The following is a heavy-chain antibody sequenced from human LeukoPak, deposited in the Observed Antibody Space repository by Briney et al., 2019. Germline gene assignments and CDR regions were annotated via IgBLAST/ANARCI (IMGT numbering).Heavy chain of an antibody. J-gene: IGHJ4*02. Sequence: SETLSLTCTVSGGSISSSSYYWGWIRQPPGKGLEWIGSIYYSGSTYYNPSLKSRVTISVDTSKNQFSLKLSSVTAADTAVYYCAREEPYLDPFDYWGQGTLVTVSS. CDR2: IYYSGST. CDR1: GGSISSSSYY. CDR3: AREEPYLDPFDY. D-gene: IGHD1-26*01. V-gene: IGHV4-39*07.